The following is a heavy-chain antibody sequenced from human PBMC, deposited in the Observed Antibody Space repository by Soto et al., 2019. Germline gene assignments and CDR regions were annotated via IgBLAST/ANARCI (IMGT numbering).Heavy chain of an antibody. CDR1: GGTFSSYA. V-gene: IGHV1-69*13. CDR3: ARGSLPKLGYCTNCVSYYYYYGMDV. CDR2: IIPIFGTA. J-gene: IGHJ6*02. Sequence: SVKVSCKASGGTFSSYAISWVRQAPGQGLEWMGGIIPIFGTANYAQKFQGRVTITADESTSTAYMELSSLRSEDTAVYYCARGSLPKLGYCTNCVSYYYYYGMDVWGQGTTVTVSS. D-gene: IGHD2-8*01.